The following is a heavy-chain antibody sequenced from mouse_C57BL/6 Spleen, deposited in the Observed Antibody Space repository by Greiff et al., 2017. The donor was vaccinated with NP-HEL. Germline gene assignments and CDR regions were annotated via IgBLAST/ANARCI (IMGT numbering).Heavy chain of an antibody. CDR1: GYTFTDYN. V-gene: IGHV1-18*01. J-gene: IGHJ4*01. CDR2: INPNNGGT. CDR3: ARSGQLRPLYDMDY. Sequence: VQLKESGPELVKPGASVKIPCKASGYTFTDYNMDWVKQSHGKSLEWIGDINPNNGGTIYNQKFKGKATLTVDKSSSTAYMELRSLTSEDTAVYYCARSGQLRPLYDMDYWGQGTSVTVSS. D-gene: IGHD3-2*02.